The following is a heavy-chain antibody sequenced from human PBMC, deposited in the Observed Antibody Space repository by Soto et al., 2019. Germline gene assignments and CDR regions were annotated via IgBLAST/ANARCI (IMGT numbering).Heavy chain of an antibody. Sequence: SETLSLTCAVYGGSFSGYYWSWIRQPPGKGLEWIGEINHSGSTNYNPSLKSRVTISVDTSKNQFSLKLSSVTAADTAVYYCAGAGVGGARYYYYYYGTDVWGQGATVTVSS. CDR3: AGAGVGGARYYYYYYGTDV. CDR2: INHSGST. D-gene: IGHD3-16*01. V-gene: IGHV4-34*01. CDR1: GGSFSGYY. J-gene: IGHJ6*02.